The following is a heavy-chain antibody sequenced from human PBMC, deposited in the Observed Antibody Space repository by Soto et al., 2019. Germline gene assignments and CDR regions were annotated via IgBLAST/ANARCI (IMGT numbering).Heavy chain of an antibody. D-gene: IGHD1-26*01. V-gene: IGHV3-9*01. J-gene: IGHJ2*01. Sequence: EVQLVESGGGWVQPGRSLRLSCAASGFTFEDYAMHWVRQPPGKGLEWVSGITWNSGSIGYADSVKGRFTISRDNAKNSLDLQMNSLRPEDTALYYCAKDQGYSTSYYGYVDLWGRGTLVTVSS. CDR2: ITWNSGSI. CDR3: AKDQGYSTSYYGYVDL. CDR1: GFTFEDYA.